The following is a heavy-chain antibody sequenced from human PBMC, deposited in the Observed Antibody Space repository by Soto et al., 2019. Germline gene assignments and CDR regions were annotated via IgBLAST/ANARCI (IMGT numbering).Heavy chain of an antibody. CDR3: ARVKEEISNYYCDGMDV. Sequence: GASVKVSCKASGYTFTGYYMHWVRQAPGQGLEWMGWINPNSGGTNYAQKFQGRVTMTTDTSTSTAYMELRSLRSDDTAVYYCARVKEEISNYYCDGMDVWGQGTKVTVSS. J-gene: IGHJ6*02. CDR1: GYTFTGYY. V-gene: IGHV1-2*02. CDR2: INPNSGGT.